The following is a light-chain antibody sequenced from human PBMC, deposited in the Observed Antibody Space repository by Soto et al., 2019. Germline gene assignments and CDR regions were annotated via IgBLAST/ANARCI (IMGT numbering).Light chain of an antibody. J-gene: IGLJ2*01. CDR2: DVI. CDR3: SSYASSGTVI. CDR1: SSDVGAHNY. V-gene: IGLV2-14*01. Sequence: QSALTQPASVYGSPGQSITVSCTGTSSDVGAHNYVYWYQQHPVKAPKLMIYDVISRPSGISNRFSGSKSGNTASLTISGVQAEDEADYYCSSYASSGTVIFGGGTKLTVL.